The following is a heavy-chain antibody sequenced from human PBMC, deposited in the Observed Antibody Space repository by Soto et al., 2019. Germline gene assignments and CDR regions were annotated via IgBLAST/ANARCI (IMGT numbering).Heavy chain of an antibody. CDR2: IILPFGTP. J-gene: IGHJ4*02. Sequence: SVRVSCKGAGSTLSKYTIGWVRQSPGQGLEWMGGIILPFGTPNYAQKFQGRVTISADESMTTVFMELSSLKSEDTAVYYCARGGHIAVVTASFDYWGQRSLVTVSS. D-gene: IGHD2-21*02. CDR3: ARGGHIAVVTASFDY. CDR1: GSTLSKYT. V-gene: IGHV1-69*13.